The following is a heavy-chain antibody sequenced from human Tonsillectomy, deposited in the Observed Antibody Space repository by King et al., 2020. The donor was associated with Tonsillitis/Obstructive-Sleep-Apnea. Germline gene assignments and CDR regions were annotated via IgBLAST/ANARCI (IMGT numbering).Heavy chain of an antibody. V-gene: IGHV4-34*01. CDR2: INHSGST. D-gene: IGHD3-3*01. CDR3: ARGRGDYDFWSGYLHWFAP. J-gene: IGHJ5*02. CDR1: GGSFSGYY. Sequence: VQLPQWGAGLLKPSETLSLTCAVYGGSFSGYYWSWIRQPPGKGLEWIGEINHSGSTNYNPSLKSRVTISVDTSKNQFSLKLSSVTAADTAVYYCARGRGDYDFWSGYLHWFAPWGQGTLVTVSS.